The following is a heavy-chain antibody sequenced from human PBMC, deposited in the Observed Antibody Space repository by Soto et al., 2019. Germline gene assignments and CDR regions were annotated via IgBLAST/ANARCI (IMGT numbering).Heavy chain of an antibody. D-gene: IGHD4-17*01. V-gene: IGHV4-30-2*01. CDR3: TMATVARVDY. CDR2: IYQSGST. J-gene: IGHJ4*02. Sequence: QLQLQESGSGLVKPSQTLSLTCAVSGGSISSGGYSWSWIRQPPGTGLEWIGYIYQSGSTYYNPSLTSRVTISVDSSKNQFSLKLSSVTAADTFVCYCTMATVARVDYWGQSLLVTVSS. CDR1: GGSISSGGYS.